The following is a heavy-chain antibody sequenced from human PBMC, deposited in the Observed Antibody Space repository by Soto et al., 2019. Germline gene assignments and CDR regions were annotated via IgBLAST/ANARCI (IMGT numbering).Heavy chain of an antibody. CDR3: AKRRGAGGHFDY. D-gene: IGHD2-15*01. V-gene: IGHV3-7*03. CDR1: GFNFSSYW. Sequence: GGSLRLSCAASGFNFSSYWMSWARQAPGKGLEWVATIKYDASEKKYVDSVKGRFTMSRDNAKNSLSLQMNSLTAEDTAVYFCAKRRGAGGHFDYWGQGALVTASS. CDR2: IKYDASEK. J-gene: IGHJ4*02.